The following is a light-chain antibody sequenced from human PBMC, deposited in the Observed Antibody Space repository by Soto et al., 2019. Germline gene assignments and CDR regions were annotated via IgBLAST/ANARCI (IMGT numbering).Light chain of an antibody. CDR3: MQALQTSWT. CDR1: QSLLHSNGYNY. CDR2: LGS. J-gene: IGKJ1*01. V-gene: IGKV2-28*01. Sequence: DIVMTQSPLSLPVTPGEPASISCRSSQSLLHSNGYNYLDWYLQKPGQSPQLLIYLGSNRSSGVPDRFSGSGSGTDFTLKISGVEAEDVGVYYCMQALQTSWTFGQGTKVDIK.